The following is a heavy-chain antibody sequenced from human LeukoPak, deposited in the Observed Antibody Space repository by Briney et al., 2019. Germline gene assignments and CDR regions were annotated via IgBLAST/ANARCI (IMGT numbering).Heavy chain of an antibody. CDR1: GFTFSDYY. CDR3: ARDLQPFEGVTPFADY. Sequence: GGSLRLSCAASGFTFSDYYMSWIRQAPGKGLEWVSYISSSGSTIYYADSVKGRFTISRDNAKNSLYLQMNSLRAEDTAVYYCARDLQPFEGVTPFADYWGQGTLVTVSS. J-gene: IGHJ4*02. V-gene: IGHV3-11*01. CDR2: ISSSGSTI. D-gene: IGHD3-16*01.